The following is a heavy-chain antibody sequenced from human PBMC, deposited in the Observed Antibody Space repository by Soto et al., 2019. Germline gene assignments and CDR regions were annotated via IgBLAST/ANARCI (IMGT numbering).Heavy chain of an antibody. Sequence: GGSLRLSCAASGFTFDDYAMHWVRQAPGKGLEWVSGISWNSGSIGYADSVKGRFTISRDNAKNSLYLQMNSLRAEDTALYYCAKDISLATVTTVSGGPFDYWGQGTLVTVSS. CDR2: ISWNSGSI. J-gene: IGHJ4*02. V-gene: IGHV3-9*01. CDR3: AKDISLATVTTVSGGPFDY. D-gene: IGHD4-17*01. CDR1: GFTFDDYA.